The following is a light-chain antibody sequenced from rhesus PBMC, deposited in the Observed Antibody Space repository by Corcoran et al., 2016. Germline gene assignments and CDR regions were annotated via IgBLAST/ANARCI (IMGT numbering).Light chain of an antibody. CDR1: QGFGSY. Sequence: DIQMTQSPSSLSASVGDTVTITCRASQGFGSYLNWFQKKPGKAPKLLIYDASSLESGVPSRFGGSGSGTNFTLNISSRQPEEFASYYCLQHNSFPLTFGGGTKVEIK. J-gene: IGKJ4*01. CDR2: DAS. V-gene: IGKV1-28*02. CDR3: LQHNSFPLT.